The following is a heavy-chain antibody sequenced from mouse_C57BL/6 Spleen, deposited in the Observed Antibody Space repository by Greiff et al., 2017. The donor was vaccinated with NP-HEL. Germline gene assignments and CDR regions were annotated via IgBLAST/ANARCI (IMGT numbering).Heavy chain of an antibody. CDR2: INPSSGYT. CDR1: GYTFTSYW. Sequence: QVHVKQSGAELAKPGASVKLSCKASGYTFTSYWMHWVKQRPGQGLEWIGYINPSSGYTKYNQKFKDKATLTADKSSSTAYMQLSSLTYEDSAVYYCASSLYAMDYWGQGTSVTVSS. CDR3: ASSLYAMDY. D-gene: IGHD6-1*01. V-gene: IGHV1-7*01. J-gene: IGHJ4*01.